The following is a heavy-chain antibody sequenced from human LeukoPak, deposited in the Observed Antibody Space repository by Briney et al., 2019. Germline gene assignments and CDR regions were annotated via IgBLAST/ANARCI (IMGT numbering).Heavy chain of an antibody. CDR3: ARRDYGGKHFDY. V-gene: IGHV5-51*01. CDR2: IYPGDSDT. Sequence: PRESLKISWKGSGYIFTTYWIGWVRQMPGKGLEGMGIIYPGDSDTRYSPSFQGQVTISADKSINTAYLQWSSLKASDTAMYYCARRDYGGKHFDYWGQGTLVTVSS. CDR1: GYIFTTYW. J-gene: IGHJ4*02. D-gene: IGHD4-23*01.